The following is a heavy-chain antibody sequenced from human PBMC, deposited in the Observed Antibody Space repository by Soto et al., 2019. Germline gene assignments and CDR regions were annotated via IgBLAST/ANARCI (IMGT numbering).Heavy chain of an antibody. CDR2: INSDGSST. CDR3: ARDKLELRTGRYYYYYYGMDV. D-gene: IGHD1-7*01. J-gene: IGHJ6*02. V-gene: IGHV3-74*01. Sequence: GGSLRLSCAASGFTFSSYWMHWVRQAPGKGLVWVSRINSDGSSTSYADSVKGRFTISRDNAKNTLYLQMNSLRAEDTAVYYCARDKLELRTGRYYYYYYGMDVWGQGTTVTVSS. CDR1: GFTFSSYW.